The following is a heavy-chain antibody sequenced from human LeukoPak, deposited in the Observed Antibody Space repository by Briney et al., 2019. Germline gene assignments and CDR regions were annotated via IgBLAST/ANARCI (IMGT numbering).Heavy chain of an antibody. D-gene: IGHD4-17*01. V-gene: IGHV3-15*01. J-gene: IGHJ4*02. Sequence: GGSLRLSCAASGFTFSSYWMSWVRQAPGKGLEWVGRIKSKTDGGTTDYAAPVKGRFTISRDEAKNTLYLQMNSLKTEDTAVYYCTTGSGDYGLDYWGQGTLVTASS. CDR3: TTGSGDYGLDY. CDR2: IKSKTDGGTT. CDR1: GFTFSSYW.